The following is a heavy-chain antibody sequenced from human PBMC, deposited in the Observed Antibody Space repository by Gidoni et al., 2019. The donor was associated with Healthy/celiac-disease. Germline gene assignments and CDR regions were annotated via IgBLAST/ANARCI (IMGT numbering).Heavy chain of an antibody. V-gene: IGHV4-39*07. CDR2: IYYSGST. D-gene: IGHD5-18*01. CDR3: ASRGYSYGSPFDY. J-gene: IGHJ4*02. Sequence: QLQLQESGPGLVKPSETLSLTCTVSVGSISSSSYYWGWIRQPPAKGLEWIGSIYYSGSTYYNPSLKSRVTISVDTSKNQFSLKLSSVTAADTAVYYCASRGYSYGSPFDYWGQGTLVTVSS. CDR1: VGSISSSSYY.